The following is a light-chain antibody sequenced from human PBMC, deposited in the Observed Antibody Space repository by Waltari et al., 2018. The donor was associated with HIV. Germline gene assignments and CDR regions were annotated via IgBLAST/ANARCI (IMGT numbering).Light chain of an antibody. V-gene: IGKV3-11*01. CDR3: QHRSSWLPYT. Sequence: EIVLTQSPATLSLSPGERATLSCRASQSVSDYLAWYQQKPGQAPRLLIYDASNRATGIPARFSASGSGTDFTLTISSLEPEDFAVYYCQHRSSWLPYTFGQGTKLEIK. CDR1: QSVSDY. CDR2: DAS. J-gene: IGKJ2*01.